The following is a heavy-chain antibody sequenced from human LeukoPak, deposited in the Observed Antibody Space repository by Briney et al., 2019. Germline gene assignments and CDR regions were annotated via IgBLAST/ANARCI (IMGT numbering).Heavy chain of an antibody. V-gene: IGHV3-23*01. CDR2: ISGSGGST. J-gene: IGHJ4*02. Sequence: GGSPRLSCAASGFTFSSYAMSWVRQAPGKGLEWVSAISGSGGSTYYADSVKGRFTISRDNSKNTLYLQMNSLRAEDTAVYYCAKVGIDQWLYYFDYWGQGTLVTVSS. CDR1: GFTFSSYA. CDR3: AKVGIDQWLYYFDY. D-gene: IGHD3-22*01.